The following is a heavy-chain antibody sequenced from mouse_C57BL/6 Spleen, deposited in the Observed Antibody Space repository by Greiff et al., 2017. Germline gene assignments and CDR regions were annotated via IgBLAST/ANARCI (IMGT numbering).Heavy chain of an antibody. CDR1: GYTFTDYY. J-gene: IGHJ2*01. Sequence: EVKLQQSGPVLVKPGASVKMSCKASGYTFTDYYMNWVKQSHGKSLEWIGVINPYNGGTSYNQKFKGKATLTVDKSSSTAYMELNSLTSEDSAVYYCASEGSNYFDYWGQGTTLTVSS. CDR3: ASEGSNYFDY. D-gene: IGHD1-1*01. V-gene: IGHV1-19*01. CDR2: INPYNGGT.